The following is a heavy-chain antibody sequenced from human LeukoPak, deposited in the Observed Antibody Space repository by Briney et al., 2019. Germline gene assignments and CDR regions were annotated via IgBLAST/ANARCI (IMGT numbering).Heavy chain of an antibody. CDR3: ARYGTFTGTTDY. CDR1: GYTFIGYY. V-gene: IGHV1-2*06. J-gene: IGHJ4*02. Sequence: ASVKVSCKASGYTFIGYYMYWVRQAPGQGLEWMGRINPNSGGTNYAQKFQGRGTMTRDTSITTAYMELDRLTSYDTAVYYCARYGTFTGTTDYWGQGTLVTVSS. CDR2: INPNSGGT. D-gene: IGHD1-7*01.